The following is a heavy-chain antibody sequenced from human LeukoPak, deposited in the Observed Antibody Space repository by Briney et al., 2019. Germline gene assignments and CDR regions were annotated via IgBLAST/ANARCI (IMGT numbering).Heavy chain of an antibody. CDR1: GYSISSGYY. CDR3: ARHNYDFWSGYSIDY. D-gene: IGHD3-3*01. J-gene: IGHJ4*02. CDR2: IYHSGST. Sequence: PSETLSLTCAVSGYSISSGYYWGWIRQPPGKGLEWIGSIYHSGSTYYNPSLKSRVTISVDTSKNQFSLKLSSVTAADTAVYYCARHNYDFWSGYSIDYWSQGTLVTVSS. V-gene: IGHV4-38-2*01.